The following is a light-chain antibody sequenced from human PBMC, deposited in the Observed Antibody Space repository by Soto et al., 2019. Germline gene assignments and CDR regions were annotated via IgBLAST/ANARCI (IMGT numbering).Light chain of an antibody. V-gene: IGKV3-15*01. CDR2: GAS. CDR3: QQYEHWPGT. Sequence: EIVMTQSPATLSVSPGERVTLSCWASQRIYTNLAWYQHTPGQAPRLLIAGASTGATGLPSRFSGSGAGTDVTLTIDSLQYEEVAVDDGQQYEHWPGTVGGGAKVESK. J-gene: IGKJ4*01. CDR1: QRIYTN.